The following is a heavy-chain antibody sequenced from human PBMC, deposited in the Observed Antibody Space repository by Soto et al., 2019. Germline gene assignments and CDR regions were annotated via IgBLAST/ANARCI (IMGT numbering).Heavy chain of an antibody. D-gene: IGHD6-19*01. CDR1: GFTFDDYA. J-gene: IGHJ4*02. CDR2: ISWNSGSI. V-gene: IGHV3-9*01. CDR3: AKDPVHKYSSTPYYFDY. Sequence: PGGSLRLSCAASGFTFDDYAMHWVRQAPGKGLEWVSGISWNSGSIGYADSVKGRFTISRDNAKNSLYLQMNNLRAEDTALYYCAKDPVHKYSSTPYYFDYWGQGTLVTVSS.